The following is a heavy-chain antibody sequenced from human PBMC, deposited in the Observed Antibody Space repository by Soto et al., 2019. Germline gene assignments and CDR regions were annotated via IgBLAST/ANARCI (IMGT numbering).Heavy chain of an antibody. CDR2: ISYDGSNK. CDR1: GFTFSSYA. J-gene: IGHJ4*02. CDR3: AARIAVAGLDY. V-gene: IGHV3-30-3*01. D-gene: IGHD6-19*01. Sequence: QVPLVESGGGVVQPGRSLRLSCAASGFTFSSYAMHWVRQAPGKGLEWVAVISYDGSNKYYADSVKGRFTISRDNSKNTLYLQMNSLRAEDTAVYYCAARIAVAGLDYWGQGTLVTVSS.